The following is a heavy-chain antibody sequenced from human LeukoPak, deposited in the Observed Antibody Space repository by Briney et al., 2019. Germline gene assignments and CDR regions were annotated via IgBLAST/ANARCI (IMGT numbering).Heavy chain of an antibody. CDR1: GFTFSRYV. Sequence: PGGSLRLSCAASGFTFSRYVMSWVRQAPGKGMEWVGYIRSKTHEGTKECVASGKGRLTITREEKKIISYVERDRRKGEGTTVYYGSRCQQYPYGPEFDYWGQGTLVTVSS. D-gene: IGHD3-10*01. V-gene: IGHV3-49*04. CDR3: SRCQQYPYGPEFDY. J-gene: IGHJ4*02. CDR2: IRSKTHEGTK.